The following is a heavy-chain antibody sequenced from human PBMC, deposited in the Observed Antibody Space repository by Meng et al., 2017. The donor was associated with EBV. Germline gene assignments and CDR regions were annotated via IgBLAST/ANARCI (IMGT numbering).Heavy chain of an antibody. CDR2: INPNSGGT. J-gene: IGHJ4*02. D-gene: IGHD6-19*01. V-gene: IGHV1-2*06. CDR1: GYPFTGYY. CDR3: ARVGIAVAGTGDY. Sequence: GRLVQAGAEVKKPGASVKVACKASGYPFTGYYMHWVRQAPGQGLEWMGRINPNSGGTNYAQKFQGRVTMTRDTSISTAYMELSRLRSDDTAVYYCARVGIAVAGTGDYWGQGTLVTVSS.